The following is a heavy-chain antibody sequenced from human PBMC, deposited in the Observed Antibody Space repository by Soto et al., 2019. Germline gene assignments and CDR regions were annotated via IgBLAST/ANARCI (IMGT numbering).Heavy chain of an antibody. CDR3: VHRQYSSYCGY. J-gene: IGHJ4*02. CDR1: GFSFSSVGVG. CDR2: IYWDDDK. V-gene: IGHV2-5*05. Sequence: SGPTLVNPTQTLTLTCNYSGFSFSSVGVGVGWIRQPPGKALEWLALIYWDDDKKYGPSLENRLTVTRDTSKNQVVLTMINMDTVDTDEYYCVHRQYSSYCGYWGQGTRVTVSS. D-gene: IGHD2-15*01.